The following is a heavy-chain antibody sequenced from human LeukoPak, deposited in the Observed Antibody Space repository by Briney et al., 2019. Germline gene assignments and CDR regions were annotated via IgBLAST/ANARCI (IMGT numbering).Heavy chain of an antibody. CDR1: GYTFTGYY. J-gene: IGHJ6*02. D-gene: IGHD7-27*01. V-gene: IGHV1-2*04. CDR2: INPNSGGT. Sequence: ASVKVSCKASGYTFTGYYMHWVRQAPGQGLEWMGWINPNSGGTNYAQKFQGWVTMTRDTSISTAYMELSRLRSDDTAVYYCARDLGTGYYYYGMDVWGQGTTVTVSS. CDR3: ARDLGTGYYYYGMDV.